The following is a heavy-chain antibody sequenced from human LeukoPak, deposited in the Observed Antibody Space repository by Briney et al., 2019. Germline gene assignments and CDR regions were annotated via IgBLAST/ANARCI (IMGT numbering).Heavy chain of an antibody. V-gene: IGHV3-33*01. Sequence: GGSLRLSCAASGFTFSSYGMHWVRQAPGKGLEWVAVIWYDGSNKYYADSVKGRFTISRDNSKNTLYLQMSSLRAEDTAVYYCARAGEPIVGAQFDYWGQGTLVTVSS. CDR2: IWYDGSNK. D-gene: IGHD1-26*01. J-gene: IGHJ4*02. CDR3: ARAGEPIVGAQFDY. CDR1: GFTFSSYG.